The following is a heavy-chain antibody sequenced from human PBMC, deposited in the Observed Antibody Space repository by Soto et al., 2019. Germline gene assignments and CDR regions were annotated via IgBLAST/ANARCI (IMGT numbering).Heavy chain of an antibody. V-gene: IGHV4-30-4*01. D-gene: IGHD2-15*01. CDR2: IYYSGST. CDR1: GGSISSGDYY. CDR3: ARAATGWGNAFDI. J-gene: IGHJ3*02. Sequence: SETLSLTCIVSGGSISSGDYYWSWIRQPPGKGLEWIGYIYYSGSTYYNPSLKSRVTISVDTSKNQFSLKLSSVTAADTAVYYCARAATGWGNAFDIWGQGTMVT.